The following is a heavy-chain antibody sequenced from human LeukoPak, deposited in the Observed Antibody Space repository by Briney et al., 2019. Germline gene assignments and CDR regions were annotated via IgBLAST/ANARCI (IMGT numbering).Heavy chain of an antibody. CDR2: IYYSGSP. V-gene: IGHV4-39*01. J-gene: IGHJ4*02. CDR1: GVSISSSRYC. Sequence: SETLSLTCTVSGVSISSSRYCWGGPGPRPGKGLEGIGRIYYSGSPYDNPPLNNRVTISEHTTTTQSPLKLSSVTAADTAVYHCARLRERSYYARGVDYWGRGTLLTVSS. D-gene: IGHD1-26*01. CDR3: ARLRERSYYARGVDY.